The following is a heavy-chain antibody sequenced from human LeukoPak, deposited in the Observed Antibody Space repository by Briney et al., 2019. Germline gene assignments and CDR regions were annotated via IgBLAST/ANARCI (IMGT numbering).Heavy chain of an antibody. CDR1: GFTFSNYA. Sequence: PGRSLRLSCAASGFTFSNYAMHWVRQAPGKGLEWVAVITYDGTNKYYADSVKGRFTISRDNSYNTLYLQMDSLTAEDTAVYYCAKESTTYYYYGMHVWGQGTTVTVSS. CDR3: AKESTTYYYYGMHV. V-gene: IGHV3-30*18. D-gene: IGHD2/OR15-2a*01. J-gene: IGHJ6*02. CDR2: ITYDGTNK.